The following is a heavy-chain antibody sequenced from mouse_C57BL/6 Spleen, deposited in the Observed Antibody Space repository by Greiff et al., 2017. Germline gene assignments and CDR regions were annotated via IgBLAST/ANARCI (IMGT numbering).Heavy chain of an antibody. CDR3: TRVDGTLFDY. D-gene: IGHD2-3*01. J-gene: IGHJ2*01. CDR2: IAPETGGT. Sequence: VQLQQSGAELVRPGASVTLSCKASGYTFTDYEMHWVKQTPVHGLEWIGAIAPETGGTAYNQKFKGKAILTADKSSSTAYMALRSLTSEDSAVYYGTRVDGTLFDYWGQGTTLTVSS. V-gene: IGHV1-15*01. CDR1: GYTFTDYE.